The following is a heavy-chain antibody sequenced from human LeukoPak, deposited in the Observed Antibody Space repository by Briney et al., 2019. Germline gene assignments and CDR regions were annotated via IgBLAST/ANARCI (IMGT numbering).Heavy chain of an antibody. V-gene: IGHV3-23*01. Sequence: GGSLRLSCAVSGLTFRNLKMNWVRQAPGKGLEWVSAISGSGGSTYYADSVKGRFTISRDNSKNTLYLQMNSLRAEDTAVYYCPAPPIVVATMGGYWGQGTLVTVSS. CDR1: GLTFRNLK. J-gene: IGHJ4*02. CDR3: PAPPIVVATMGGY. CDR2: ISGSGGST. D-gene: IGHD3-22*01.